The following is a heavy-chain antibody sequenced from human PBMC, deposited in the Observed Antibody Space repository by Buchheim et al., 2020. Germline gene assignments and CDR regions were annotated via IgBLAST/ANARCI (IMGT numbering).Heavy chain of an antibody. Sequence: EVQLVESGGGLVQPGGSLRLSCAASGFTFSSYSMNWVRQAPGKGLEWVSYISSSSSTIYYADSVKGRFTISRDNAKNSLYLQMNSLRAEDTAVYYCARDPSSGWPVTPNYLDYWGQGTL. CDR3: ARDPSSGWPVTPNYLDY. CDR1: GFTFSSYS. J-gene: IGHJ4*02. V-gene: IGHV3-48*01. D-gene: IGHD6-19*01. CDR2: ISSSSSTI.